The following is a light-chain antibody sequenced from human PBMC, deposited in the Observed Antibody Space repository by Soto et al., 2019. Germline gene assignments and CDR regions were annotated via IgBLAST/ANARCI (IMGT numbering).Light chain of an antibody. J-gene: IGLJ1*01. CDR2: YDD. CDR3: AAWDDSLNGYV. Sequence: QPVLTQPPSVSEAPRQRVTISCSGSSSNIGNNAVNWYQQLPGKAPKLLIYYDDLLPSGVSDRFSGSKSGISASLAISGLQSEDEADYYCAAWDDSLNGYVFGTGTQLTVL. CDR1: SSNIGNNA. V-gene: IGLV1-36*01.